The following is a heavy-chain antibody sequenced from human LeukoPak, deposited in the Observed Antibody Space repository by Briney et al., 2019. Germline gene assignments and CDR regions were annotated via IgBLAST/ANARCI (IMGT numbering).Heavy chain of an antibody. V-gene: IGHV3-23*01. D-gene: IGHD1-26*01. J-gene: IGHJ4*02. CDR3: AGSLYDPYYFDY. CDR1: GFTFSSYA. CDR2: ISGSGGST. Sequence: GGSLRLSCAASGFTFSSYAMSWVRQAPGKGLEWVSAISGSGGSTYYADSVKGRFTISRDNSKNTLYLQMNSLRAEDTAVYYCAGSLYDPYYFDYWGQGTLVTVSS.